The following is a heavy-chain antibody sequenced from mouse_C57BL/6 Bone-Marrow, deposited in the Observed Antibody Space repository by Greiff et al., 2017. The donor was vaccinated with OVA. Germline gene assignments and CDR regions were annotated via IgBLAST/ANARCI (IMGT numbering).Heavy chain of an antibody. V-gene: IGHV1-54*01. D-gene: IGHD1-1*01. Sequence: QVQLQQSGAELVRPGTSVKVSCKASGYAFTNYLIEWVKQRPGQGLEWIGVINPGSGGTNYNEKFKGKATLTADKSSSTAYMQRSSLTSEDSAVYFCARGLITTVVDWYFDVWGTGTTVTVSS. CDR2: INPGSGGT. CDR3: ARGLITTVVDWYFDV. CDR1: GYAFTNYL. J-gene: IGHJ1*03.